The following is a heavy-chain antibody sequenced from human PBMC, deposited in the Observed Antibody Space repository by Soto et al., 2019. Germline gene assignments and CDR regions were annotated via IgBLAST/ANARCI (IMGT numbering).Heavy chain of an antibody. D-gene: IGHD1-26*01. CDR3: ARDGGRHSGGIDY. J-gene: IGHJ4*02. CDR2: IIPIFGTA. CDR1: GGTFSSYS. Sequence: QVQLVQSGAEVKKPGSSVKVSCKASGGTFSSYSINWVRQAPGKGLEWMGEIIPIFGTANYAQTFPGRVTITADEATSTAYMELSSLRSADTAVYYCARDGGRHSGGIDYWGLGTLVTVSS. V-gene: IGHV1-69*01.